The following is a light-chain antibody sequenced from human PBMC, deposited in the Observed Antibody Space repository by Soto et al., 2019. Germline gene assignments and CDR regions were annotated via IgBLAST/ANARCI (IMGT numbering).Light chain of an antibody. V-gene: IGKV3-20*01. CDR1: QSVSSSY. CDR3: QQYSSSLTWT. Sequence: EIVLTQSPGTLSLSPGERATLSCRASQSVSSSYLAWYQQKPGQAPRLLIDCASSRATGILARFSGSGSGTDFTLTISRLEPEDFAVYYCQQYSSSLTWTFGQGTKVEIK. J-gene: IGKJ1*01. CDR2: CAS.